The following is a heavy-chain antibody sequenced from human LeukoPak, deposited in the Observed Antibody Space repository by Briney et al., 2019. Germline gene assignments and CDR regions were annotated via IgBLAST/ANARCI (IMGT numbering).Heavy chain of an antibody. D-gene: IGHD3-10*01. V-gene: IGHV3-23*01. CDR2: ISGSGGST. CDR1: GLPLTSHA. J-gene: IGHJ6*02. CDR3: AKEVGEGTYYYGMDV. Sequence: VQPGGSLRLSRAAPGLPLTSHAMRWGRQAPGEGAEGGSAISGSGGSTYYADSVKGRFTISRDSSKNTLYLQMNSLRAEDTAVYYCAKEVGEGTYYYGMDVWGQGTTVTVSS.